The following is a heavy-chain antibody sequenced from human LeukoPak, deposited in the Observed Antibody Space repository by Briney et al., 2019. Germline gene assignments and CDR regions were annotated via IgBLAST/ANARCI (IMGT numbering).Heavy chain of an antibody. Sequence: GGSLRLSCEASRFSFSMYGMSWVRQGPGKGLEWVSGISESGGNKYYADSVKGRFTISRDNSKNTLYLQMNSLRAEDTAVYYCARDKLGSSSFDYWGQGTLVTVSS. V-gene: IGHV3-23*01. J-gene: IGHJ4*02. CDR2: ISESGGNK. D-gene: IGHD7-27*01. CDR1: RFSFSMYG. CDR3: ARDKLGSSSFDY.